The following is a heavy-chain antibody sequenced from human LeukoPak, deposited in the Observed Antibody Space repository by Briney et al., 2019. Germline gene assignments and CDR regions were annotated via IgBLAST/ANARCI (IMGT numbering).Heavy chain of an antibody. CDR2: IGPGGDNT. CDR3: ARGAQLTDY. Sequence: PGGSLRLSCAASGFTFSTYGMHWVRQAPGKGLEYVSGIGPGGDNTYYAKSVKGRFTISRDDSKHMLYLQMDSLRSDDMAVYYRARGAQLTDYWGQGTLVTVSS. J-gene: IGHJ4*02. D-gene: IGHD6-13*01. V-gene: IGHV3-64*01. CDR1: GFTFSTYG.